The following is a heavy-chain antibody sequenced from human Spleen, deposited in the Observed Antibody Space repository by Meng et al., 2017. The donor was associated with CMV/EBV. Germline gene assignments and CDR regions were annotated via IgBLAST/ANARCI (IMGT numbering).Heavy chain of an antibody. V-gene: IGHV3-23*01. CDR1: GFTFSSYA. J-gene: IGHJ3*02. D-gene: IGHD1-26*01. CDR2: ISGSGGST. Sequence: GGSLRLSCAASGFTFSSYAMSWVRQAPGKGLEWVSAISGSGGSTYYADSVKGRFTISRDNSENTLYVQMNSLRPEDTGVYYCAKDRIVGANTGDLDIWGQGTMVTVSS. CDR3: AKDRIVGANTGDLDI.